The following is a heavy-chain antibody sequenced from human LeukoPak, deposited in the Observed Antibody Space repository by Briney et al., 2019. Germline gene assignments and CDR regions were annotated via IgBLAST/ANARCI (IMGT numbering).Heavy chain of an antibody. V-gene: IGHV4-59*11. CDR3: ARSYYDFWSGYLYRYYYYYYMDV. D-gene: IGHD3-3*01. CDR1: GGSISSHY. J-gene: IGHJ6*03. Sequence: PSETLSLTCTVSGGSISSHYWSWIRQPPGKGLEWIGYIYYSGSTNYNPSLKSRVTISVDTSKNQFSLKLSSVTAADTAVYYCARSYYDFWSGYLYRYYYYYYMDVWGKGTTVTVSS. CDR2: IYYSGST.